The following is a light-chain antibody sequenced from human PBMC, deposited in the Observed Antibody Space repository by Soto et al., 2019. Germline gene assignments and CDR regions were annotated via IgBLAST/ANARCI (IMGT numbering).Light chain of an antibody. CDR2: GAS. Sequence: EIVLTQSPGTLSLSPGERATLSCRASQSVSSSYLAWYQQKPGQAPRLLIYGASSRATGIPDRFRGSGSGTDFALTVSRLEPDNFAVYYCQQYGSSPTVTFGQGTKVEIK. V-gene: IGKV3-20*01. CDR1: QSVSSSY. J-gene: IGKJ1*01. CDR3: QQYGSSPTVT.